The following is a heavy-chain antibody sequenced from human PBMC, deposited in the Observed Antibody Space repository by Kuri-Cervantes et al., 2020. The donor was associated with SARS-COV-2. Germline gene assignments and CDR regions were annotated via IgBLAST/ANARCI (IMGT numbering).Heavy chain of an antibody. CDR3: AGLSSGYYYPNEEGSYNWFDP. CDR1: GYTFTSYD. Sequence: ASVKVSCKASGYTFTSYDINWVRQATGQGLEWMGWMNPNSGNTGYAQKFQGRVTMTRNTSISTAYMELSSLRSEDTAVYYCAGLSSGYYYPNEEGSYNWFDPWGQGTLVTVSS. J-gene: IGHJ5*02. V-gene: IGHV1-8*02. D-gene: IGHD3-22*01. CDR2: MNPNSGNT.